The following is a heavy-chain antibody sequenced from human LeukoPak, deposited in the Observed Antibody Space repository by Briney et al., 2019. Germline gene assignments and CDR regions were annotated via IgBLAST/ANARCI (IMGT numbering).Heavy chain of an antibody. CDR1: GFTFNIYT. V-gene: IGHV3-21*01. CDR2: ISSRSSDR. D-gene: IGHD3-22*01. Sequence: GGSLRLSCAASGFTFNIYTMNWVRQAPGKGLEWGSSISSRSSDRHYADAVRGRFTVSRDNAKNTLYLQMNSLRAEGTAVYYCARRGGDSTGQQGVFDYWGQGTLVTVSA. CDR3: ARRGGDSTGQQGVFDY. J-gene: IGHJ4*02.